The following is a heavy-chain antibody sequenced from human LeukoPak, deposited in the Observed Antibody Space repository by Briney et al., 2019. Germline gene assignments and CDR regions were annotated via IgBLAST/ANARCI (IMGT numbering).Heavy chain of an antibody. V-gene: IGHV3-74*01. CDR2: IDSDGSST. Sequence: GGSLRLSCAASGFTFSSYWMYWVRQAPGKGLVWASRIDSDGSSTSYADSVKGRFTISRDNAKNTLYLQMNSLRAEDTAVYYCTRAKDSPLWGQGTLVTVSS. CDR3: TRAKDSPL. J-gene: IGHJ4*02. CDR1: GFTFSSYW. D-gene: IGHD2-15*01.